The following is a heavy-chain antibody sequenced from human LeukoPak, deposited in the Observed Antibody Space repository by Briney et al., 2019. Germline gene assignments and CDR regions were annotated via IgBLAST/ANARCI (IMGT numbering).Heavy chain of an antibody. Sequence: SETLSLTCAVYGGSFSGYYWSWIRQPPGKGLEWIGEINHSGSTNYNPSLKSRVTISVDTSKNQFSLKLSSVTAADTAVYYCARLTRSSWYGRDFDYWGQGTLVTVSS. CDR2: INHSGST. CDR3: ARLTRSSWYGRDFDY. V-gene: IGHV4-34*01. D-gene: IGHD6-13*01. CDR1: GGSFSGYY. J-gene: IGHJ4*02.